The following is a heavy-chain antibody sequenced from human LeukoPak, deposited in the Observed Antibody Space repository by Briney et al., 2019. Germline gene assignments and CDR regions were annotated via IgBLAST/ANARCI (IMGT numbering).Heavy chain of an antibody. CDR3: ATYYYDSSGYYYFDY. D-gene: IGHD3-22*01. Sequence: GESLQISCEGSGYSFTSYWIGWVRQMPGKGLEWMGIIYPGDSDTRYSPSFQGQVTISADKSISTAYLQWSSLKASDTAMYYCATYYYDSSGYYYFDYWGQGTLVTVSS. V-gene: IGHV5-51*01. CDR2: IYPGDSDT. J-gene: IGHJ4*02. CDR1: GYSFTSYW.